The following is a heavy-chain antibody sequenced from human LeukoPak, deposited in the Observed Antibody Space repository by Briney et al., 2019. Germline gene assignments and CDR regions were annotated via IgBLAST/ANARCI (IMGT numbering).Heavy chain of an antibody. CDR3: ATSILGVVIPVL. J-gene: IGHJ4*02. Sequence: PSETLSLTCTVSGGSISSGGYYWSWIRQHPGKGLEWIGYIYYSGSTYYNPSLKSRVTISVDTSKNQFSLKLSSVTAADTAVYYCATSILGVVIPVLWGQGTLVTVSS. CDR1: GGSISSGGYY. V-gene: IGHV4-31*03. CDR2: IYYSGST. D-gene: IGHD3-3*01.